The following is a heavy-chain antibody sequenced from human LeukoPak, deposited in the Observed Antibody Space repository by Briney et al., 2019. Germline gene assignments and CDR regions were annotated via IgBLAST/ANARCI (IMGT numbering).Heavy chain of an antibody. CDR1: GFTFSSYW. D-gene: IGHD3-22*01. CDR2: IKQDGSEK. CDR3: AREGGYYDSSGYLNY. Sequence: TGGSLRLSRAASGFTFSSYWMSWVRQAPGKGLEWVANIKQDGSEKYYVDSVKGRFTISRDNAKNSLYLQMNSLRAEDTAVYYCAREGGYYDSSGYLNYWGQGTLVTVSS. J-gene: IGHJ4*02. V-gene: IGHV3-7*01.